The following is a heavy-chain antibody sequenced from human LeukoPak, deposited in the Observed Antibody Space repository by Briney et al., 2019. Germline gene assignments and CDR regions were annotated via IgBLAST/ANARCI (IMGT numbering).Heavy chain of an antibody. J-gene: IGHJ6*03. CDR1: GGSISTTIYY. Sequence: KPSETLSLPCSVSGGSISTTIYYWVWIRQPPGTGLEWIGCDSYSGSTPYDPSLKSRLTISVDKSKNQFSLKLSSVTAADTAVYYCARGGYQLLVMDVWGKGTTVTVSS. D-gene: IGHD2-2*01. CDR3: ARGGYQLLVMDV. CDR2: DSYSGST. V-gene: IGHV4-39*07.